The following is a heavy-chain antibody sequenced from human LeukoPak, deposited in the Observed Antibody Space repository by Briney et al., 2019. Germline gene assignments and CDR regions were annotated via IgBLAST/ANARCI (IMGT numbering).Heavy chain of an antibody. CDR3: ARDTDTVTTILDY. CDR1: GFTFSSYW. J-gene: IGHJ4*02. Sequence: GGSLRLSCAASGFTFSSYWMHWVRQAPGKGLVWVSRINSDGSSASYADSVKGRFTISRDNAKNTLYLQMNSLGAEDTAVYYCARDTDTVTTILDYWGQGTLVTVSS. CDR2: INSDGSSA. D-gene: IGHD4-17*01. V-gene: IGHV3-74*01.